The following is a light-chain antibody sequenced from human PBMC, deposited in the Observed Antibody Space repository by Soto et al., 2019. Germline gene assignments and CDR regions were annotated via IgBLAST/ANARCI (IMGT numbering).Light chain of an antibody. CDR2: GAS. V-gene: IGKV3D-15*01. CDR3: QQYGSSTPWT. CDR1: ESVSSK. Sequence: EIVMTQSPATLSVSPGERATLSCRASESVSSKLVWYQKKPGQAPRLLIHGASNRATGIPDRFSGSGSGTEFTLTISSLQSEDVAVYYCQQYGSSTPWTFGQGTKVDIK. J-gene: IGKJ1*01.